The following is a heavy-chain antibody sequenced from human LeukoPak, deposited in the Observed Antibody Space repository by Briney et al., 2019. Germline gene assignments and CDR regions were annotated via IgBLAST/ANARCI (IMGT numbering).Heavy chain of an antibody. CDR1: GYTFTGYY. Sequence: ASVKVSCKASGYTFTGYYMHWVRQAPGHGLEWMGWINPNSGGTNYAQKFQGRVTMTRDTSISTAYMELSRLRSDDTAVYYCARDGVRGDAFDIWGQGTMVTVSS. CDR3: ARDGVRGDAFDI. D-gene: IGHD3-16*01. CDR2: INPNSGGT. V-gene: IGHV1-2*02. J-gene: IGHJ3*02.